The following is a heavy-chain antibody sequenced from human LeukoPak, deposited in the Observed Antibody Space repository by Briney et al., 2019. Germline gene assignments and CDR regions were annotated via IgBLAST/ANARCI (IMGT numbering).Heavy chain of an antibody. V-gene: IGHV4-59*01. D-gene: IGHD3-10*01. J-gene: IGHJ4*02. CDR1: GGSITNYY. Sequence: PSETLSLTCTVSGGSITNYYWSWLRQPPGKGLEWIGYIYYSGSTKYKSSLKSRVTISVDTSKNQFSLKLNSVTAADTAVYYCARGKEVITMLRGLKPGYYFDYGGQGTLVTVSS. CDR3: ARGKEVITMLRGLKPGYYFDY. CDR2: IYYSGST.